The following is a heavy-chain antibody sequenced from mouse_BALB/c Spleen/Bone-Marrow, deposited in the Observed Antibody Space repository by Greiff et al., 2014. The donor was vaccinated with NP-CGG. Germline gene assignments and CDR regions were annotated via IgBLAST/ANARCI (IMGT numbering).Heavy chain of an antibody. D-gene: IGHD2-1*01. CDR2: IRNKANGYTT. CDR3: ARDKNYGSYWYFDV. J-gene: IGHJ1*01. CDR1: GFTFTDYY. V-gene: IGHV7-3*02. Sequence: VQLKDSGGGLVQPGGSLRLSCATSGFTFTDYYMSWVRQPPGKELEWLGFIRNKANGYTTEYSASVKGRFTISRDNSQSILYLQMNTLRAEDSATYYCARDKNYGSYWYFDVWGAGTTVTVSS.